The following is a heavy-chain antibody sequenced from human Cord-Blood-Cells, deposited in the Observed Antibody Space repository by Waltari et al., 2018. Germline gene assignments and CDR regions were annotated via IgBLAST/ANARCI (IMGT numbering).Heavy chain of an antibody. CDR3: AKEGCSGGSCYSDY. CDR2: IRYDGSNK. D-gene: IGHD2-15*01. V-gene: IGHV3-30*02. CDR1: GFTFSSYG. Sequence: QVQLVESGGGVVQPGGSLRLSCAASGFTFSSYGMHWVRQAPGKGLEWVAVIRYDGSNKYYADAVKGRFTISRDNSKNTLYLQMNSLRAEDTAVYYCAKEGCSGGSCYSDYWGQGTLVTVSS. J-gene: IGHJ4*02.